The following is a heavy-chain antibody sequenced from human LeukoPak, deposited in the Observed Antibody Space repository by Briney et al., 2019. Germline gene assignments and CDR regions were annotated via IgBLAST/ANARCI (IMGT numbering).Heavy chain of an antibody. D-gene: IGHD3-9*01. CDR2: IGSSGSTT. J-gene: IGHJ6*02. V-gene: IGHV3-11*01. Sequence: GGSLRLSCAASAFTFSDYYMSWISQAPGKGLEWVSYIGSSGSTTYYADSVKGRFTISRDNAKNTLYLQMHSLRAEDTAVYYYARMVRYSGNYYYYGMDVWGHGSTVTVSS. CDR1: AFTFSDYY. CDR3: ARMVRYSGNYYYYGMDV.